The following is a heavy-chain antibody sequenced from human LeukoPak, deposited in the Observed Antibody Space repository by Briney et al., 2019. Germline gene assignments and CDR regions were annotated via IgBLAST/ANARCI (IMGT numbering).Heavy chain of an antibody. V-gene: IGHV3-21*01. CDR1: GFTFSSYE. CDR3: ARGSYSDDAFDI. CDR2: ISSSSSYI. J-gene: IGHJ3*02. Sequence: GGSLRLSCAASGFTFSSYEMNWVRQAPGKGLEWVSSISSSSSYIYYADSVKGRFTISRDNAKNSLYLQMNSLRAEDTAVYYCARGSYSDDAFDIWGQGTMVTVSS. D-gene: IGHD1-26*01.